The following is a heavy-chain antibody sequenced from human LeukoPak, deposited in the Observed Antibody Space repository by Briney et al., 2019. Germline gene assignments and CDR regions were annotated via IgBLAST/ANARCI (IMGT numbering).Heavy chain of an antibody. V-gene: IGHV1-69*05. CDR2: IIPIFGTA. J-gene: IGHJ4*02. CDR1: GYTFTGDY. CDR3: ARREPSSSWYGDN. Sequence: ASVKVSCKASGYTFTGDYIRWVRQAPGQGLEWMGGIIPIFGTANYAQKFQGRVTITTDESTSTAYMELSSLRSEDTAVYYCARREPSSSWYGDNWGQGTLVTVSS. D-gene: IGHD6-13*01.